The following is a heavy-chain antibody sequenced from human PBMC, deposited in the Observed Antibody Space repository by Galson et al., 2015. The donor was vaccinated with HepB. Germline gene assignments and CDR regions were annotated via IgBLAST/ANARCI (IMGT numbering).Heavy chain of an antibody. Sequence: SLRLSCAASGFTFSSHAMHWVRQAPGKGLEWVAVISYDEINTYYADSVKGRFTISRDNSKNTLYLQMNGLRAEDTAVYYCARDWRGSGNYYVEYYFDRWGQGTLVTVSS. V-gene: IGHV3-30-3*01. J-gene: IGHJ4*02. CDR1: GFTFSSHA. D-gene: IGHD3-10*01. CDR2: ISYDEINT. CDR3: ARDWRGSGNYYVEYYFDR.